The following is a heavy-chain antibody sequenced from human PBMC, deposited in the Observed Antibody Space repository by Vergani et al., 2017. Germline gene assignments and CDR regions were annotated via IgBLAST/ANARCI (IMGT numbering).Heavy chain of an antibody. Sequence: QVQLVESGGGVVQRGGSLRLSCATSGFTLSNYDMQWIRQGPGKGLEFVAFIQFDGSTQYYADSVKGRFTLSREFSKNTLYLQMNSLRTDDTATYYCANHFRGWGIDYWGQGTQVIVSS. CDR2: IQFDGSTQ. D-gene: IGHD3-16*01. V-gene: IGHV3-30*02. J-gene: IGHJ4*02. CDR1: GFTLSNYD. CDR3: ANHFRGWGIDY.